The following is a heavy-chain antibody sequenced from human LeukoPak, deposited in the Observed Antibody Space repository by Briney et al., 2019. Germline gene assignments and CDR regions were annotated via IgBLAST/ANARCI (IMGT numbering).Heavy chain of an antibody. Sequence: KTSETLSLTCTVSGASISGSGYYWGWIRQPPGKGLEWIGNIYDSGSTYYNASLQSRVTISIDTSKNQFSLRLSSVTAADTAVYYCGRVEAPAEGFDYWGQGALVTVSS. J-gene: IGHJ4*02. V-gene: IGHV4-39*07. CDR1: GASISGSGYY. CDR3: GRVEAPAEGFDY. CDR2: IYDSGST. D-gene: IGHD2-2*01.